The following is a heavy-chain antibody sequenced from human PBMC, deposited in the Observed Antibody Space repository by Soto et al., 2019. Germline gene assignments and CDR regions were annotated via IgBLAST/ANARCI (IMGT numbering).Heavy chain of an antibody. V-gene: IGHV4-34*01. CDR1: GGSFSGYY. CDR2: INHSGST. CDR3: ARGRSVDY. Sequence: TSETLSLTCAVYGGSFSGYYWSWIRQPPGKGLEWIGEINHSGSTNYNPSLKSRVTISVDTSKNQFSLKLSSVTAADTAVYYCARGRSVDYWGQGTLVTVSS. D-gene: IGHD6-25*01. J-gene: IGHJ4*02.